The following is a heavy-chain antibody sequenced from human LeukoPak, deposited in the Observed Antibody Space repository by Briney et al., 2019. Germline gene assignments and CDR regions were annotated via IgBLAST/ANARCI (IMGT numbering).Heavy chain of an antibody. D-gene: IGHD2-2*01. CDR1: EFTFSSYA. J-gene: IGHJ4*02. Sequence: GGSLRLSCAASEFTFSSYAMSWVRQAPGKGLVWVSAISDSGGSTYYADSVKGRFTISRDNSKNTVYLQMNSLRAEDTAGYYCAKDRRACSSSSCYYRFDYWGQGTLVTVSS. CDR3: AKDRRACSSSSCYYRFDY. CDR2: ISDSGGST. V-gene: IGHV3-23*01.